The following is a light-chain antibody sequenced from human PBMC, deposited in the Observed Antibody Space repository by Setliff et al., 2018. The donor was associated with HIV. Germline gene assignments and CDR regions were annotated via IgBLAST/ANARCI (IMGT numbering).Light chain of an antibody. CDR3: NSYTSSSTVV. J-gene: IGLJ2*01. Sequence: QSVLTQPASVSGSPGQSITISCTGSTSDVGAYNYVSWYQQHPGKAPKLMIYEVSNRPSGVSSRFSGSKSGNTASLTISGLQGEDEADYYCNSYTSSSTVVFGGGTKVTVL. CDR1: TSDVGAYNY. CDR2: EVS. V-gene: IGLV2-14*01.